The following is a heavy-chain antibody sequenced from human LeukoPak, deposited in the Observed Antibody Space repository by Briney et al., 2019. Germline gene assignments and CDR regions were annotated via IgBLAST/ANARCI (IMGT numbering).Heavy chain of an antibody. J-gene: IGHJ3*02. V-gene: IGHV1-2*04. Sequence: SETVSCKPSGYTFTRYYIHWLRQAPPKGVEWMGWVNLKQGGTNYAQKFQGWVPMTRDTSISTAYMELSRLRPDDTAVYYCARDTYYCERSGYYCLFSAFDIWGQGTMVTVSS. CDR3: ARDTYYCERSGYYCLFSAFDI. D-gene: IGHD3-22*01. CDR2: VNLKQGGT. CDR1: GYTFTRYY.